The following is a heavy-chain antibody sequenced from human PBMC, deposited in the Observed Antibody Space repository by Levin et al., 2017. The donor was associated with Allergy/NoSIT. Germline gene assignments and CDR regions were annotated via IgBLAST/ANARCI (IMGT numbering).Heavy chain of an antibody. CDR1: GFTFSSYG. J-gene: IGHJ4*02. D-gene: IGHD6-19*01. CDR2: ISYDGSNK. CDR3: AKGPQYSSGWYLDY. V-gene: IGHV3-30*18. Sequence: GGSLRLSCAASGFTFSSYGMHWVRQAPGKGLEWVAVISYDGSNKYYADSVKGRFTISRDNSKNTLYLQMNSLRAEDTAVYYCAKGPQYSSGWYLDYWGQGTLVTVSS.